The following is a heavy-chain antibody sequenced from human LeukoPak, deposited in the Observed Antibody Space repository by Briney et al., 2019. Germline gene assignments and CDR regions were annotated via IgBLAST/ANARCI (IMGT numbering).Heavy chain of an antibody. CDR2: ISDTGGRT. D-gene: IGHD5-12*01. CDR1: GFSFSDSA. J-gene: IGHJ4*02. V-gene: IGHV3-23*01. CDR3: AKDGPNGGYD. Sequence: PGGSLRLSCASSGFSFSDSAVSWVRHSPGEGLKWVSSISDTGGRTYYADSVKGRLTITRDNSKNTLYLQMNSLRAEDTAVYYCAKDGPNGGYDWGQGTLVTVSS.